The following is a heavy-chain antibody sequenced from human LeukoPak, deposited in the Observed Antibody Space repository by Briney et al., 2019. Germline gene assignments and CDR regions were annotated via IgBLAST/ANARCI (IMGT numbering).Heavy chain of an antibody. CDR2: IYYSGST. V-gene: IGHV4-31*11. Sequence: SETLSLTCAVYGGSISSGGYYWSWIRQHPGKGLEWIGYIYYSGSTYYNPSLKSRVTISVDTSKNQFSLKPSSVTAADTAVYYCARVSPVTPDGSGSLYEAWGQGTLVTVSS. CDR1: GGSISSGGYY. J-gene: IGHJ5*02. CDR3: ARVSPVTPDGSGSLYEA. D-gene: IGHD3-10*01.